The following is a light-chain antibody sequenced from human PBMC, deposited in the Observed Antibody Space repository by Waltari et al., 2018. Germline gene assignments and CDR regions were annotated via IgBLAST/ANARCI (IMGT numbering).Light chain of an antibody. J-gene: IGKJ5*01. CDR1: QAISSS. CDR2: AAS. CDR3: QHYHAIPFT. Sequence: DIEMTQSPSSLSASVGDRVTLACRASQAISSSLAWYQQKSGEAPKLLVSAASTLESGVPSRFSASGSGTNYSLTISSLQSEDFATYFCQHYHAIPFTFGQGTRLDIK. V-gene: IGKV1-NL1*01.